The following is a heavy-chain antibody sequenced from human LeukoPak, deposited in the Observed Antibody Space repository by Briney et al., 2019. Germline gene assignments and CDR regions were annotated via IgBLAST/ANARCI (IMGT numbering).Heavy chain of an antibody. D-gene: IGHD3-22*01. CDR1: GYTFTSYA. CDR2: INAGNGNT. J-gene: IGHJ4*02. CDR3: ARGDYYDSSGYFPGFDY. V-gene: IGHV1-3*01. Sequence: ASVKVSCTASGYTFTSYAMHWVRQAPGQRLEWMGWINAGNGNTKYSQEFQGRVTITRDTSASTAYMELSSLRSEDTAVYYCARGDYYDSSGYFPGFDYWGQGTLVTVSS.